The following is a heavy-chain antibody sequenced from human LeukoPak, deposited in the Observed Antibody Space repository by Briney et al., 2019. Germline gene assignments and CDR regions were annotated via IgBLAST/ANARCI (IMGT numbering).Heavy chain of an antibody. CDR1: GFTVSSSY. D-gene: IGHD5-24*01. CDR2: IASSGRNT. Sequence: GGSLRLSCAAAGFTVSSSYMNWVRQAPGKGLEWVSLIASSGRNTYYTDSVRGRFTISRDNSKNTLTLQMNILRVEDTAMYYCAKDIQLSAWGLGTMVTVSS. V-gene: IGHV3-53*01. J-gene: IGHJ3*01. CDR3: AKDIQLSA.